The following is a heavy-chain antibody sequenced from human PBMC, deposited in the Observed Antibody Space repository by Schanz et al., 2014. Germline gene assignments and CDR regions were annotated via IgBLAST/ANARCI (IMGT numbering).Heavy chain of an antibody. J-gene: IGHJ4*02. D-gene: IGHD2-15*01. V-gene: IGHV3-23*04. CDR1: GFSFGTYA. CDR3: ARLDPYCRSGTCSRAFDF. Sequence: EVQLVESGGGLVKPGGSLRLSCAASGFSFGTYAMSWVRQAPGKGLLWVSSISGTGGDDTYYADSVKGRFTISRDSSKNTLFLQMNSLRTEDTAVYYCARLDPYCRSGTCSRAFDFWGQGTLVTVSS. CDR2: ISGTGGDDT.